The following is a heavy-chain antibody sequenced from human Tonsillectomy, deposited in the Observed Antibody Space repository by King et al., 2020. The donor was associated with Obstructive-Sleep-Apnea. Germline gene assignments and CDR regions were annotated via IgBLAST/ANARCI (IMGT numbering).Heavy chain of an antibody. CDR3: ARDLSNDYGPGSLDF. J-gene: IGHJ4*02. Sequence: QLVQSGPEVKKPGASVTVSCKASISAHTFRTYSITWVRQAPGQGLEWLGLISPDTGNTNCAQKFHERVSMTTDTSTKTAFLELRSLRSDDTAVYFCARDLSNDYGPGSLDFWGQGTLVTVSS. CDR1: ISAHTFRTYS. D-gene: IGHD3-10*01. V-gene: IGHV1-18*01. CDR2: ISPDTGNT.